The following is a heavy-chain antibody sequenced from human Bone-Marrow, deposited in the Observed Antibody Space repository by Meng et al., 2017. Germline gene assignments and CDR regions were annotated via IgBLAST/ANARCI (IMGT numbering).Heavy chain of an antibody. V-gene: IGHV3-74*01. D-gene: IGHD3-3*01. CDR3: ASDLAWVLFDY. CDR2: IVSDGGIT. Sequence: GESLKISCGASGFNFGDYIMHWVRQSPGKGLEWISRIVSDGGITTYADSVKGRFTVTRDNAKNTLYLQMNSLGADDAAVYYCASDLAWVLFDYWGQGALVTVSS. J-gene: IGHJ4*02. CDR1: GFNFGDYI.